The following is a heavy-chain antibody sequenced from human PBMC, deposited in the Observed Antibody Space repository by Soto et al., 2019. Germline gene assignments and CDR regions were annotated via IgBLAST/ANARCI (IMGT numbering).Heavy chain of an antibody. V-gene: IGHV1-58*01. CDR1: GFTFGSSA. CDR3: AADVIGVAGDFDH. CDR2: IVVASGYS. Sequence: LVQSGPDVKKPGTSVKVSCKTSGFTFGSSAVQWVRQVRGQRLEWIGWIVVASGYSNVAQKFQDRVALTRDLSTNTAFMELSSLTSEDSAMYYCAADVIGVAGDFDHWGQGTLVSVSS. J-gene: IGHJ4*02. D-gene: IGHD6-19*01.